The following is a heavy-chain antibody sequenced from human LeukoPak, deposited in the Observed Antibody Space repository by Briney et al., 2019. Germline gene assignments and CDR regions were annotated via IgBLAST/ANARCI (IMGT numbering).Heavy chain of an antibody. V-gene: IGHV1-2*02. D-gene: IGHD4-23*01. J-gene: IGHJ5*01. CDR3: ARMDLDGGNSIGFDS. Sequence: APVKVSCKASGYTFTGYFMHWVRQAPGQGLEWMGWINPNIGDASYAQKFQGRVTMTRDRSINTAYMELSRLTSDDTAVYYCARMDLDGGNSIGFDSWGQGTLVTVSS. CDR2: INPNIGDA. CDR1: GYTFTGYF.